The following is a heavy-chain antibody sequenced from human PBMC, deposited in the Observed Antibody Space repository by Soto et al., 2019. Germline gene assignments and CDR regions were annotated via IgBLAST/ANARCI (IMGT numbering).Heavy chain of an antibody. CDR3: ARMGWRYYFDY. CDR2: INHSGST. D-gene: IGHD3-3*01. Sequence: QVQLQQWGAGLLKPSETLSLTCAVYGGSFSGYYWSWIRQPPGKGLEWIGEINHSGSTNYNPSLKSLVTISVDTSKNQVSLKLSSVTAADTAVYYCARMGWRYYFDYWGQGTLVAVSS. V-gene: IGHV4-34*01. CDR1: GGSFSGYY. J-gene: IGHJ4*02.